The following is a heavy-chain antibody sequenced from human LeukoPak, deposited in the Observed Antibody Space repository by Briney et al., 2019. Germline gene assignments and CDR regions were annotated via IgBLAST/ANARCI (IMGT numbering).Heavy chain of an antibody. V-gene: IGHV4-59*01. J-gene: IGHJ4*02. D-gene: IGHD6-19*01. Sequence: PSETLSLTCTVSGGSISNYYWSWIRQPPGKGLEWIGYIYYSGNTNYNPSLKSRVTISVDTSKNQFSLKLSSVTAADTAVYYCVRENYSSGWYGIIDYWGQETLVTVSS. CDR1: GGSISNYY. CDR3: VRENYSSGWYGIIDY. CDR2: IYYSGNT.